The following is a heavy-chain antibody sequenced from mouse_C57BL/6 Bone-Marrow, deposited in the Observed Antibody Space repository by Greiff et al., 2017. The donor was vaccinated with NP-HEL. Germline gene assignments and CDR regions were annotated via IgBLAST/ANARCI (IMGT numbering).Heavy chain of an antibody. CDR1: GFSLSTFGMG. D-gene: IGHD2-2*01. Sequence: QVTLKVCGPGILQPSQTLSLTCSFSGFSLSTFGMGVGWIRQPSGKGLEWLAHIWWDDDKYYNPALKSRLTISKDTSKNQVFLKIANVDTADTATYYCARRRLGGYDGYFDVWGTGTTVTVSS. J-gene: IGHJ1*03. V-gene: IGHV8-8*01. CDR2: IWWDDDK. CDR3: ARRRLGGYDGYFDV.